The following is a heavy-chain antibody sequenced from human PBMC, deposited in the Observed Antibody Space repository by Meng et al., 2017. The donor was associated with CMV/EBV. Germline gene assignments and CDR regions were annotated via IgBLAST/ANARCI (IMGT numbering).Heavy chain of an antibody. J-gene: IGHJ6*02. CDR1: GYTFTSYD. V-gene: IGHV1-8*01. CDR2: MNPNSGNT. Sequence: ASVTVSCKASGYTFTSYDLNWVRQATGQGLEWMGWMNPNSGNTGYAQKFQGRVTMTRNTSISTAYMELSSLRSEDTAVYYCARAYPGYHYDFWSGYYKNYYYGMDVWGQGTTVTVSS. D-gene: IGHD3-3*01. CDR3: ARAYPGYHYDFWSGYYKNYYYGMDV.